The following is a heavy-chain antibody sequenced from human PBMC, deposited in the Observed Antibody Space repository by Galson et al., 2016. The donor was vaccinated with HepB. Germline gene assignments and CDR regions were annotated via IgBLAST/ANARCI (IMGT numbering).Heavy chain of an antibody. CDR1: GFTFSSYA. CDR2: ISGSGGSV. V-gene: IGHV3-23*01. J-gene: IGHJ5*02. Sequence: SLRLSCAASGFTFSSYAMTWVRQAPGKGLEWVSIISGSGGSVSYADSVKGRFTISRDNSRNTLYLQMNSLRAEDTGVYYCAKDGTGSGSYYQWGNWFDPWGQGTLVTVSS. CDR3: AKDGTGSGSYYQWGNWFDP. D-gene: IGHD3-10*01.